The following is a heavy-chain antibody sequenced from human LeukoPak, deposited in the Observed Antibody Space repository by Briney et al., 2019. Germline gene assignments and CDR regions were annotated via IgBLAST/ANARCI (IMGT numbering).Heavy chain of an antibody. Sequence: PGGSLRLSCAASGFTFTSYAMSWVRQAPGKGLEWVSAISGSGGSTYYADSVKGRFTFSRDNSKNTLDLQMKSLRAEDTAMYYCAKVVAAPTPVSPRYFDYWGQGILVTVSS. CDR1: GFTFTSYA. J-gene: IGHJ4*02. D-gene: IGHD2-15*01. V-gene: IGHV3-23*01. CDR3: AKVVAAPTPVSPRYFDY. CDR2: ISGSGGST.